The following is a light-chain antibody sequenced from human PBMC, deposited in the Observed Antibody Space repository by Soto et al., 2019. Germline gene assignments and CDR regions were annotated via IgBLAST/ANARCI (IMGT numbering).Light chain of an antibody. J-gene: IGKJ4*01. CDR2: DVS. CDR3: HQRSSWPLT. V-gene: IGKV3-11*01. Sequence: EIVLTQSPATLSLSPGERATLSCRASQSISSFLAWYQHKPGRAPRLLIYDVSKRATGIPARFSASGSGTDFTLTISSLEPEDFAVYDCHQRSSWPLTFGGGTTVEIK. CDR1: QSISSF.